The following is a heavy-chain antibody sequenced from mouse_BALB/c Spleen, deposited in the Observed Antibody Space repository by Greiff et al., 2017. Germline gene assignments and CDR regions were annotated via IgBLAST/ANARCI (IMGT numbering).Heavy chain of an antibody. Sequence: EVMLVESGGGLVQPGGSRKLSCAASGFTFSSFGMHWVRQAPEKGLEWVAYISSGSSTIYYADTVKGRFTISRDNPKNTLFLQMTSLRSEDTAMYYCARGREAWFAYWGQGTLVTVSA. CDR3: ARGREAWFAY. J-gene: IGHJ3*01. CDR2: ISSGSSTI. V-gene: IGHV5-17*02. CDR1: GFTFSSFG.